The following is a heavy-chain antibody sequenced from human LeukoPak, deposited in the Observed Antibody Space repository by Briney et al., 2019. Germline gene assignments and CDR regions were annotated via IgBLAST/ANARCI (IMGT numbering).Heavy chain of an antibody. CDR1: GGSVNSYN. Sequence: SETLSLTCTVSGGSVNSYNWNWIRQPPGKGLEWIGYISETGSTKYNSSLENRVTLSLDTSKNLFSLNLRSATVADTAVYYCARQDALGKYPPPYYMDVWGKGTTVIVS. J-gene: IGHJ6*03. V-gene: IGHV4-59*08. CDR2: ISETGST. CDR3: ARQDALGKYPPPYYMDV. D-gene: IGHD3-16*01.